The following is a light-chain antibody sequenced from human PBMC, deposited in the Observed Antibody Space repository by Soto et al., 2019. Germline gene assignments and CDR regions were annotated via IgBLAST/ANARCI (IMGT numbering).Light chain of an antibody. CDR1: QGITAGN. CDR2: GVS. Sequence: IVLTQSPDTLSFPLGDRPSPSSRASQGITAGNLAWSQQKPGQSPRLLVYGVSSRAIDVPDRFSGSGSGTDFTLTISRLEPEDVAVYYCQQYGTSRGTFGQGTRLEI. V-gene: IGKV3-20*01. CDR3: QQYGTSRGT. J-gene: IGKJ2*01.